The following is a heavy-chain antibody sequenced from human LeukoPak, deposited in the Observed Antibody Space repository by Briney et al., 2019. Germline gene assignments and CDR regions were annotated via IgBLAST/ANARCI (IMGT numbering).Heavy chain of an antibody. D-gene: IGHD3-22*01. CDR1: GFTFSTYA. V-gene: IGHV3-48*04. J-gene: IGHJ4*02. CDR3: AKRGVVIRVILVGFHKEAYYFDS. Sequence: GGSLRLSCAASGFTFSTYAMTWVRQAPGKGLEWISYISSSSDSIKYADSVKGRFTSSRDNAKNSLYLQMNSLRAEDTAVYFCAKRGVVIRVILVGFHKEAYYFDSWGQGALVTVSS. CDR2: ISSSSDSI.